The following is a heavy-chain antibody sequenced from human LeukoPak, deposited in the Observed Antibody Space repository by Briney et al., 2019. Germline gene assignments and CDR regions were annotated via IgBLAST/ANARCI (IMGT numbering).Heavy chain of an antibody. CDR2: ISWNSGSI. Sequence: GGSLRLSCVAPGFTFDDYAMHWVRQAPGKGLEWVSGISWNSGSIGYADSMKGRFTISRDNAKNSLYLQMNSLRAEDTALYYCAKGVYYDSSAYPDYWGQGTLVTVSS. J-gene: IGHJ4*02. CDR3: AKGVYYDSSAYPDY. CDR1: GFTFDDYA. D-gene: IGHD3-22*01. V-gene: IGHV3-9*01.